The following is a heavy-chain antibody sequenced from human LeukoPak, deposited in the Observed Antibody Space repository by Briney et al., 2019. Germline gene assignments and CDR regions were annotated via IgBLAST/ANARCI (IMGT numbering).Heavy chain of an antibody. Sequence: PGGSLRLSCAASGLTVRSNHMSWVPQPPGKGLECVSIIYTSDSTYYAASVKGRFTISRDNSKNTLYLQMNSLRAEDTAVYYCATSSGGYGDSGLDYWGQGTLVTVSS. CDR1: GLTVRSNH. CDR3: ATSSGGYGDSGLDY. V-gene: IGHV3-53*01. D-gene: IGHD4-17*01. CDR2: IYTSDST. J-gene: IGHJ4*02.